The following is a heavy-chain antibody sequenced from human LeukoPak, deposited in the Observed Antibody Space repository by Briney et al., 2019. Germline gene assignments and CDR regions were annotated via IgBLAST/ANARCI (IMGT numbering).Heavy chain of an antibody. V-gene: IGHV4-39*07. J-gene: IGHJ4*02. CDR3: ARDLDLNGVDY. CDR1: GGSISSSSNY. CDR2: IYYSGST. D-gene: IGHD1-7*01. Sequence: SETLSLTCTVSGGSISSSSNYWGWIRQPPGKGLEWIGSIYYSGSTYYNPSLKSRVTISVDTSKNQFSLKLSSVTAADTAVYYCARDLDLNGVDYWGQGTLVTVSS.